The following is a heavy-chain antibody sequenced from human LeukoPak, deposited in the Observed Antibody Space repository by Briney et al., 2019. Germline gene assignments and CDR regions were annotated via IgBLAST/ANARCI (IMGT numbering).Heavy chain of an antibody. Sequence: TSETLSLTCAVYGGSFSGYYWSWIRQPPGKGLEWIGEINHSGSTNYNPSLKSRVTISVDTSKNQFSLKLSSVTAADTAVYYCAGEDYFDTSGYASWRFDIWGQGTMVTVSS. J-gene: IGHJ3*02. D-gene: IGHD3-22*01. CDR2: INHSGST. CDR1: GGSFSGYY. CDR3: AGEDYFDTSGYASWRFDI. V-gene: IGHV4-34*01.